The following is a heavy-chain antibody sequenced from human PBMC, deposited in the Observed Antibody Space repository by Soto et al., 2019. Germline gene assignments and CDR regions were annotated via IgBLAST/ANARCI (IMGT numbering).Heavy chain of an antibody. CDR2: IYPGDSDT. CDR3: ARTAAAGKYYYGVDV. V-gene: IGHV5-51*01. CDR1: GYSITSYW. D-gene: IGHD6-13*01. Sequence: GESLKISCKGSGYSITSYWIGWVRQMPGKGLEWMGIIYPGDSDTRYSPSFQGQVTISADKSISTAYLQWSSLKASDTAMYYCARTAAAGKYYYGVDVWGQGTTVTV. J-gene: IGHJ6*02.